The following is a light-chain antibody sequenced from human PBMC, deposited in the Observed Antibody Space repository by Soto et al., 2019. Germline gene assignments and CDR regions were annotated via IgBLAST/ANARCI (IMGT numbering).Light chain of an antibody. CDR3: QQYDTYPT. CDR2: EAS. Sequence: DIQMTQSPSTLSASVGDSVTITCRASQSISYWLAWYQQKPGKAPNLLMYEASTLKSGVPSRFRGSGSGTEFTLTISSLQPDDFATYYCQQYDTYPTFGQGTKVEVK. V-gene: IGKV1-5*03. J-gene: IGKJ1*01. CDR1: QSISYW.